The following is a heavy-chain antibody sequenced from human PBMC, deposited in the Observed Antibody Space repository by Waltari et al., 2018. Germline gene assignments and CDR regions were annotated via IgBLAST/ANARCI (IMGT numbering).Heavy chain of an antibody. CDR1: GFTFTNHW. V-gene: IGHV3-7*04. J-gene: IGHJ4*02. D-gene: IGHD2-21*02. Sequence: EVQLVESGGGLVQPGGSLRLSCSGSGFTFTNHWMSWVRQAPGKGPEWVASIKQDGSEKDDVDSMKGRFTISRDNAKNSLSLQMDSLRAEDTAVYFCARGVTTVEYWGQGTLVTVSS. CDR3: ARGVTTVEY. CDR2: IKQDGSEK.